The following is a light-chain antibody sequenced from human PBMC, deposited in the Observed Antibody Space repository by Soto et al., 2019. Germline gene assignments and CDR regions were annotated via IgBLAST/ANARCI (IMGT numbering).Light chain of an antibody. J-gene: IGKJ1*01. CDR2: VAS. CDR1: QDIGSV. Sequence: AIRMTQSPSSLSAPTGDRVTIACRASQDIGSVLAWYQRKAGKAPKLLIYVASALQTGVPSRFSGSGSGTDFTLTISRLQSEDSASYYCQQYYSYPRTLGQGTKVDI. CDR3: QQYYSYPRT. V-gene: IGKV1-8*01.